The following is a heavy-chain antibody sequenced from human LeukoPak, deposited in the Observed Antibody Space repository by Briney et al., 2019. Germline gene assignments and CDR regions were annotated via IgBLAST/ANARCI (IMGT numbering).Heavy chain of an antibody. V-gene: IGHV4-34*01. CDR1: GGSFSGYY. CDR3: ARLITASAPLDY. J-gene: IGHJ4*02. Sequence: PSETLSLTCAVYGGSFSGYYWSWIRQPPGKGLEWIGEINHSGSTNYNPSLKSRVTISVDASKSQFSLKLRSVTAADTAVYYCARLITASAPLDYWGQGTLVTVSS. CDR2: INHSGST. D-gene: IGHD6-13*01.